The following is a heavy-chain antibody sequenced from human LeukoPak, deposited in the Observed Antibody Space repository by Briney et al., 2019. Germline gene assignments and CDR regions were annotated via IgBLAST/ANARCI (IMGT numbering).Heavy chain of an antibody. CDR2: ISYDGSNK. Sequence: HPGGSLRLSCVASGFTFSNYGMHWVRQAPGKGLEWVAVISYDGSNKFYADSVKGRFTISRDNSKNTLYLQMNSLRAEDTAVYYCARGLSGWYYFDYWGQGTLVTVSS. CDR3: ARGLSGWYYFDY. J-gene: IGHJ4*02. V-gene: IGHV3-30*03. D-gene: IGHD6-19*01. CDR1: GFTFSNYG.